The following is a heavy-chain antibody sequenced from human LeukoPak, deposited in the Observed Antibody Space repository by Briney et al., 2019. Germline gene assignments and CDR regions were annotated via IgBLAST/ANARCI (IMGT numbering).Heavy chain of an antibody. CDR2: IYYTGST. Sequence: SETLSLTCTVSGGSIRSYYWSWIRQPPGKGLEWIGYIYYTGSTNYNPSLKSRVTISVDTSKNQLSLKLNSVTAADTAVYYCARELTGYYVDYWGQGTLVTVSS. V-gene: IGHV4-59*01. J-gene: IGHJ4*02. CDR3: ARELTGYYVDY. D-gene: IGHD3-9*01. CDR1: GGSIRSYY.